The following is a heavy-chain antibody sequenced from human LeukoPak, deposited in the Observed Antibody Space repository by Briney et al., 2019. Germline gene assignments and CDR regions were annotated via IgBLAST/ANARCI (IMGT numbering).Heavy chain of an antibody. D-gene: IGHD6-13*01. Sequence: SETLSLTCTVSGGSISSSSYYWGWIRQPPGKGLEWLGSIYYSGSTYYNPSLKSRVTISVDTSKNQFSLKLSSVTAADTAVYYCARSATAAAWDWFDPWGQGTLVTASS. CDR2: IYYSGST. V-gene: IGHV4-39*01. CDR1: GGSISSSSYY. CDR3: ARSATAAAWDWFDP. J-gene: IGHJ5*02.